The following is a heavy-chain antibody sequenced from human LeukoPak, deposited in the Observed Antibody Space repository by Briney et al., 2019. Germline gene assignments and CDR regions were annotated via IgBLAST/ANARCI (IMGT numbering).Heavy chain of an antibody. Sequence: PSGTLSLTCAVSGASISSSNWWSWVRQPPGKGLEWIGYIYYSGSTNYNPSLKSRVTISVDTSKNQFSLKLSSVTAADTAVYYCARVPWPGDGRSARPPNYYYYMDVWGKGTTVTVSS. CDR3: ARVPWPGDGRSARPPNYYYYMDV. CDR2: IYYSGST. CDR1: GASISSSNW. D-gene: IGHD6-6*01. J-gene: IGHJ6*03. V-gene: IGHV4-4*02.